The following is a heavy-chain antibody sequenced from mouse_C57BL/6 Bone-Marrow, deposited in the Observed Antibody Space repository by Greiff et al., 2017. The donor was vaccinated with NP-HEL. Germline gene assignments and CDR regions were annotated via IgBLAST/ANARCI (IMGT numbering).Heavy chain of an antibody. CDR2: IWGGGST. V-gene: IGHV2-9*01. J-gene: IGHJ3*01. CDR3: AKHDYYGAPGFAY. D-gene: IGHD1-1*01. CDR1: GFSLTSSG. Sequence: VKLMESGPGLVAPSQSLSITCTVSGFSLTSSGVDWVRQPPGKGLEWLGVIWGGGSTNYNSALMSRLSISKDNSKSQVFLKMNSLQTDDTAMYYCAKHDYYGAPGFAYWGQGTLVTVSA.